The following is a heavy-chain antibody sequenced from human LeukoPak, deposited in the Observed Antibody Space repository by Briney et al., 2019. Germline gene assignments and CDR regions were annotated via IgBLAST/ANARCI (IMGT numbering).Heavy chain of an antibody. CDR1: GGSISSGDYY. J-gene: IGHJ5*02. D-gene: IGHD2-15*01. Sequence: PSETLSLTCTVSGGSISSGDYYWSWIRQPPGKGLEWIGYIYYSGSTYYNPSLRSRVTISVDTSKNQFSLKLSSVTAADTAVYYCARAGYCSGGSCYPYNWFDPWGQGTLVTVSS. V-gene: IGHV4-30-4*01. CDR2: IYYSGST. CDR3: ARAGYCSGGSCYPYNWFDP.